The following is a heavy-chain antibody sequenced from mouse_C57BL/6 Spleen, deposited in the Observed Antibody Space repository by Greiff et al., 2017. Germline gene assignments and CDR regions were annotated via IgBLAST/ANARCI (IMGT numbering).Heavy chain of an antibody. D-gene: IGHD2-2*01. V-gene: IGHV1-74*01. Sequence: VQLQQPGAELVKPGASVKVSCKASGYTFTSYWMHWVKQRPGQGLEWIGRIHPSDSETNYNQKFKGKATLTVDKSSSTAYMQLSSLTSEDSAVYYCAICLWLPSAMDYWGQGTSVTVSS. J-gene: IGHJ4*01. CDR1: GYTFTSYW. CDR2: IHPSDSET. CDR3: AICLWLPSAMDY.